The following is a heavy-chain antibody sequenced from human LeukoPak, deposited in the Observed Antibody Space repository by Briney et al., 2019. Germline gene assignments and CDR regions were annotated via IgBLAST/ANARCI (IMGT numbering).Heavy chain of an antibody. CDR3: AREIFGSGSYPDF. CDR1: GFTLSKFW. V-gene: IGHV3-7*01. J-gene: IGHJ4*02. Sequence: GGSLRLSCEASGFTLSKFWMNWVRQAPGKGLEWVANIKQDGSEKRYVDSVKGRFSISRDNTKNSLYLQMNNLRPEDTAVYYCAREIFGSGSYPDFWGQGTLVTVSS. D-gene: IGHD3-10*01. CDR2: IKQDGSEK.